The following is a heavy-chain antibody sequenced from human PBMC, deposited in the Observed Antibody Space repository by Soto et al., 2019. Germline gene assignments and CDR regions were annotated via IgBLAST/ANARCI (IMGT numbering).Heavy chain of an antibody. V-gene: IGHV1-69*01. CDR3: ARSQGSSTSLEIYYYYYYGMDV. Sequence: QVQLVQSGAEVKKPGSSVKVSCKASGGTFSSYAISWVRQAPGQGLEWMGGIIPISGTANYAQKFQGRVTXXXXXXXXXXXXXXXXXXXXXXXVYYCARSQGSSTSLEIYYYYYYGMDVWGQGTTVTVSS. CDR1: GGTFSSYA. D-gene: IGHD2-2*01. CDR2: IIPISGTA. J-gene: IGHJ6*02.